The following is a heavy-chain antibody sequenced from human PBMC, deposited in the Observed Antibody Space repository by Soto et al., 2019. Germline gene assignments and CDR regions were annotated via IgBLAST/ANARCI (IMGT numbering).Heavy chain of an antibody. Sequence: PSETLSLTCAVSGYSISIGYYWVWIRQPPGKGLAWILSISHSGSTYYNPSLESRVTISLDTSKKQFSLKLTSVTAADTAVYYCARLRAWGDSCGPFELWGQGTLVTVSS. J-gene: IGHJ4*02. V-gene: IGHV4-38-2*01. D-gene: IGHD6-25*01. CDR2: ISHSGST. CDR1: GYSISIGYY. CDR3: ARLRAWGDSCGPFEL.